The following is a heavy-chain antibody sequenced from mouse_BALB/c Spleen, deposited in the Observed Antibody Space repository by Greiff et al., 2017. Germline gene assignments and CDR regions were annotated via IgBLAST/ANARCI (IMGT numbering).Heavy chain of an antibody. CDR1: GFSLTSYG. D-gene: IGHD3-1*01. CDR2: IWRGGST. Sequence: QVQLQQSGPSLVQPSQSLSITCTVSGFSLTSYGVHWVRQSPGKGLEWLGVIWRGGSTDYNAAFMSRLSITKDNSKSQVFFKMNSLQADDTAIYYCAKKGTGDYAMDYWGQGTSVTVSS. CDR3: AKKGTGDYAMDY. V-gene: IGHV2-5-1*01. J-gene: IGHJ4*01.